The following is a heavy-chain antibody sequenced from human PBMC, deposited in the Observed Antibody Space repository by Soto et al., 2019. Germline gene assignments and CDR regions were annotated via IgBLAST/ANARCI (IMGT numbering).Heavy chain of an antibody. V-gene: IGHV3-30-3*01. D-gene: IGHD5-18*01. CDR2: ISYDGSNK. Sequence: QVQLVESGGGVVQPGRSLRLSCAASGFTFSSYAMHWVRQAPGKGLEWVAVISYDGSNKYYADSMKGRFTISRDNYKNTLYLQMNSLRAEDTAVYYCARSQVGGYSYGEYYYFDYWGQGTLVTVSS. J-gene: IGHJ4*02. CDR1: GFTFSSYA. CDR3: ARSQVGGYSYGEYYYFDY.